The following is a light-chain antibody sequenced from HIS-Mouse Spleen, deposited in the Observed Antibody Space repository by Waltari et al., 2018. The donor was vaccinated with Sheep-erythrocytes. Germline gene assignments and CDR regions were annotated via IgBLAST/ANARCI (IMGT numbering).Light chain of an antibody. CDR3: CSYAGSYNHV. J-gene: IGLJ1*01. CDR2: DVS. CDR1: SSDVGVYNY. Sequence: QSALTQPRSVSGSPGQSVTISCTGTSSDVGVYNYVPWSQPPPGKAPKLMIYDVSKRPSGVPDRFSGSKSGNTASLTISGLQAEDEADYYCCSYAGSYNHVFATGTKVTVL. V-gene: IGLV2-11*01.